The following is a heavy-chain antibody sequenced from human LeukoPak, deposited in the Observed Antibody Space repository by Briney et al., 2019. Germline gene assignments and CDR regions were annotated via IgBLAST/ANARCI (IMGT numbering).Heavy chain of an antibody. D-gene: IGHD3-9*01. Sequence: GASVKVSCKASGYTFTSYDINWVRQATGQGLEWMGWINPNSGNTGYAQKFQGRVTMTRNTSISTAYMELSSLRSEGTAVYYCARGLKLNFNYDILTGYYNWFDPWGQGTLVTVSS. CDR1: GYTFTSYD. J-gene: IGHJ5*02. CDR2: INPNSGNT. CDR3: ARGLKLNFNYDILTGYYNWFDP. V-gene: IGHV1-8*01.